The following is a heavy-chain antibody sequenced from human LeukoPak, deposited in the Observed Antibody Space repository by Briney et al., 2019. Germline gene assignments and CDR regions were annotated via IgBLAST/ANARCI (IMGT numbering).Heavy chain of an antibody. D-gene: IGHD2-2*01. V-gene: IGHV3-74*01. J-gene: IGHJ4*02. CDR1: GFTFSRNW. CDR2: INTDSSNT. CDR3: ATDRYSAADY. Sequence: PGGSLRLSCAASGFTFSRNWMHWVRQVPGKGLVWVSRINTDSSNTGYADSVKGRFTISRDNAKNTLYLHMNSLRVEDTAVYYCATDRYSAADYWGQGTLVTVSS.